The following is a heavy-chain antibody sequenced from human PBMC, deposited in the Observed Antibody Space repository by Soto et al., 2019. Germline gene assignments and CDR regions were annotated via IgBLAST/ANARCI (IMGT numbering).Heavy chain of an antibody. J-gene: IGHJ4*02. V-gene: IGHV4-59*01. Sequence: SETLSLTCTVSGGSISSYYWSWIRQPPGKGLEWIGYIYYSGSTNYNPSLKSRVTISVDTSKNQFSLKLSSVTAADTAVYYCARVWGQLVDYWGQGTLVTVSS. CDR3: ARVWGQLVDY. CDR1: GGSISSYY. CDR2: IYYSGST. D-gene: IGHD3-16*01.